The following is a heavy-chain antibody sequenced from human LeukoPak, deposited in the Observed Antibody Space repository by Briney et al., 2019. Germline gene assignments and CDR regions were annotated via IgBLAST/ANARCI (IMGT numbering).Heavy chain of an antibody. CDR1: GGSISSYY. J-gene: IGHJ3*02. V-gene: IGHV4-59*01. CDR2: IYYSGST. D-gene: IGHD3-9*01. CDR3: ARVGVLRYFDWLPYAFDI. Sequence: SETLSLTCTVSGGSISSYYWSWIRQPPGKGLEWMGYIYYSGSTNYNPSLKSRVTISVDTSKNQFSLKLSSVTAADTAVYYCARVGVLRYFDWLPYAFDIWGQGTMVTVSS.